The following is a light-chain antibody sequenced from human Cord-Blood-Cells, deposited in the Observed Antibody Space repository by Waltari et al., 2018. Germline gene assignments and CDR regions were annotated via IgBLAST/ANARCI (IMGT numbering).Light chain of an antibody. J-gene: IGKJ1*01. Sequence: DIQMTQSPSTLSASVGDRVTITCRAIQSISSWLAWYQQKPGKAPKLLIYKASSLERGVPSRFSGSGSGTEFTLTISSLQPDDFATYYCQQYNSYSPVGQGTKVEIK. CDR2: KAS. CDR1: QSISSW. V-gene: IGKV1-5*03. CDR3: QQYNSYSP.